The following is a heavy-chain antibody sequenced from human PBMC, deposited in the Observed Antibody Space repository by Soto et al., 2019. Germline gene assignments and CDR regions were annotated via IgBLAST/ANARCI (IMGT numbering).Heavy chain of an antibody. J-gene: IGHJ6*02. CDR3: AKDHPYSSSWPARYYYYGMDV. D-gene: IGHD6-13*01. V-gene: IGHV3-23*01. CDR1: GFTFSSYA. Sequence: GGSLRLSCAASGFTFSSYAMSWVRQAPGKGLEWVSAISGSGGSTYYADSVKGRFTISRDNSKNTLYLQMNSLRAEDTAVYCCAKDHPYSSSWPARYYYYGMDVWGQGTTVTVSS. CDR2: ISGSGGST.